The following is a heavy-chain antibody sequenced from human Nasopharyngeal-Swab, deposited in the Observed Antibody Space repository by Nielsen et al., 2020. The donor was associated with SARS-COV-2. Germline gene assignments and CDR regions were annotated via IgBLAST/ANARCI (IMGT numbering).Heavy chain of an antibody. V-gene: IGHV3-74*01. J-gene: IGHJ6*03. CDR1: GFTFSSYW. Sequence: GGSLRLSCAASGFTFSSYWMHWVRQAPGKGLVWVSRINSDGSSTSYADSVKGRFTISRDNAKNTLYLQMNSLRAEDTAVYYCASARTAYYYYYMDVWGKGTTVTVSS. CDR3: ASARTAYYYYYMDV. CDR2: INSDGSST.